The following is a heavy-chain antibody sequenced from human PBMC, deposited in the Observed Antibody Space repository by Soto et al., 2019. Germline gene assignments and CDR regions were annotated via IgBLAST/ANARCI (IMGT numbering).Heavy chain of an antibody. CDR3: ARQLSHSCDS. D-gene: IGHD4-4*01. CDR2: IKPGTSDI. V-gene: IGHV5-51*01. Sequence: GESLKISCKGVGYKFGSAWIGWVRQMPGKGLEWMGIIKPGTSDIRYSPSCRGHVTISADEAVSTAYLQWSSLKASDTAMYYCARQLSHSCDSWGHGPLVTVST. CDR1: GYKFGSAW. J-gene: IGHJ5*01.